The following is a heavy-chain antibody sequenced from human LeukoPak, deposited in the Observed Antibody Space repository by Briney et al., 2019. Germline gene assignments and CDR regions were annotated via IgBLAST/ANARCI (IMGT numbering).Heavy chain of an antibody. Sequence: SETLSLTCTVSGSSISNYYWTWIRQPAGKGLEWIGRIYTSGGTNYNPSLKTRVTMSVDTSKNQVSLKLSSVTAADTAMYYCARAAEYSSGWYLFDHWGQGILVTVSA. J-gene: IGHJ4*02. V-gene: IGHV4-4*07. CDR1: GSSISNYY. CDR3: ARAAEYSSGWYLFDH. D-gene: IGHD6-19*01. CDR2: IYTSGGT.